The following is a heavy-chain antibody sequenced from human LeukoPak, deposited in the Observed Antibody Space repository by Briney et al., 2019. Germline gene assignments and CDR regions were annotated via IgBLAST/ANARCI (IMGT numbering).Heavy chain of an antibody. CDR3: ARGPGLAVTGTD. Sequence: GSLRLSCAGSGFTFSSYGMSWVRQAPGKGLEWVSAISGSGGSTYYADSVKGRFTISRDNSKNTLYLQMNSLRAEDTAVYYCARGPGLAVTGTDWGQGTLVTVSS. D-gene: IGHD6-19*01. CDR1: GFTFSSYG. CDR2: ISGSGGST. J-gene: IGHJ4*02. V-gene: IGHV3-23*01.